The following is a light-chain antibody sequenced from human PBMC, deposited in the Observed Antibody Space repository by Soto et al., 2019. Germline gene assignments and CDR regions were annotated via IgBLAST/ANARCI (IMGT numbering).Light chain of an antibody. V-gene: IGLV2-14*01. CDR2: QVS. Sequence: SLNQPASVSESRGQSITISCTGTSSDVVNYNYVSWYQQHPGKAPQLMIFQVSNRASGVSNRFSGSKSGDTASLTISGLQADDEADYYCSSYTTSSTLYVFGTGTKVTVL. CDR3: SSYTTSSTLYV. J-gene: IGLJ1*01. CDR1: SSDVVNYNY.